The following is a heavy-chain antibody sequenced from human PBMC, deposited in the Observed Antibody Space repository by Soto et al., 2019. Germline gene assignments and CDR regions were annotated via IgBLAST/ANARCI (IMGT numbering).Heavy chain of an antibody. Sequence: GGSLRLSCAASGFTFSSYGMHWVRQAPGKGLEWVAVIWYDGSNKYYADSVKGRFTISRDNSKNTLYLQMNSLRAEDTAVYYCARSAGTDYYYYGMDVWGQGTTVTVSS. V-gene: IGHV3-33*01. D-gene: IGHD6-19*01. CDR2: IWYDGSNK. CDR3: ARSAGTDYYYYGMDV. J-gene: IGHJ6*02. CDR1: GFTFSSYG.